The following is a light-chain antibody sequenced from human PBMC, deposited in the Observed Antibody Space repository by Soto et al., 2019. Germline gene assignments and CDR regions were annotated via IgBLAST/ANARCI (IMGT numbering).Light chain of an antibody. CDR1: QDINIY. Sequence: DIPMTQSPSSLSASVGDRVTITCRAGQDINIYLAWYQQKPGKVPKLLISAASTLQSGVPSRFSGSGSGTYFTLTISSLQPEDVATYYCQKYDGAPLTFGGGTKVEIK. J-gene: IGKJ4*01. V-gene: IGKV1-27*01. CDR2: AAS. CDR3: QKYDGAPLT.